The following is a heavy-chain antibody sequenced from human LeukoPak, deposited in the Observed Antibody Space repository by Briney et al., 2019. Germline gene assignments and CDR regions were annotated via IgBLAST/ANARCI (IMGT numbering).Heavy chain of an antibody. D-gene: IGHD2-8*01. V-gene: IGHV1-2*02. Sequence: ASVKVSCKASGYTFTGYYMHWVRQAPGQGLEWMGWINPNSGGTNYAQKFQGRVTMTRDTSISTAYMELSRLRSDDTAVYYCARDPTKTYNWFDPWGQGTLVTVSS. CDR3: ARDPTKTYNWFDP. CDR2: INPNSGGT. CDR1: GYTFTGYY. J-gene: IGHJ5*02.